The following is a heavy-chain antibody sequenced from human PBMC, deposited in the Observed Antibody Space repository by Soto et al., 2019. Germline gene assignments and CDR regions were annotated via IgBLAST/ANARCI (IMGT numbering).Heavy chain of an antibody. CDR3: ARDLRAAADKGDWFDP. V-gene: IGHV4-59*01. Sequence: SETLSLTCTVSGGSISSYYWSWIRQPPGKGLEWIGYIYYSGSTNYNPSLKSRVTISVDTSKNQFSLKLSSVTAADTAVYYCARDLRAAADKGDWFDPWGQGTLVTVSS. CDR1: GGSISSYY. J-gene: IGHJ5*02. D-gene: IGHD6-13*01. CDR2: IYYSGST.